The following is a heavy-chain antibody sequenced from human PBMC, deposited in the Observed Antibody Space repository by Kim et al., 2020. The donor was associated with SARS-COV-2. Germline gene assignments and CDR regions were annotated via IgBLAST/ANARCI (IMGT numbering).Heavy chain of an antibody. V-gene: IGHV5-51*01. D-gene: IGHD6-19*01. Sequence: GESLKISCKGSGYSFTSYWIGWVRQMPGKGLEWMGIIYPGDSDTRYSPSFQGQVTISADKSISTAYLQWSSLKASDTAMYYCARQPPSSGWEYYFDYWGQGTLVTVSS. CDR3: ARQPPSSGWEYYFDY. CDR2: IYPGDSDT. CDR1: GYSFTSYW. J-gene: IGHJ4*02.